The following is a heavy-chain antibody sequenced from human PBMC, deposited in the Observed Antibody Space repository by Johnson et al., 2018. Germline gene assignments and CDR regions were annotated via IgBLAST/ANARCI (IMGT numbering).Heavy chain of an antibody. CDR3: ATGDSHAFDI. CDR2: INSDGSST. D-gene: IGHD7-27*01. CDR1: GFTFSSYW. Sequence: VQLVESGGGLVQPGGSLRLSCAASGFTFSSYWMFWVRQAPGKGLVWVSRINSDGSSTSYADSVKGRFTISRDNAKNTLYLQMNSLRVEDTAVDYCATGDSHAFDIWGQGTMVSVSS. V-gene: IGHV3-74*01. J-gene: IGHJ3*02.